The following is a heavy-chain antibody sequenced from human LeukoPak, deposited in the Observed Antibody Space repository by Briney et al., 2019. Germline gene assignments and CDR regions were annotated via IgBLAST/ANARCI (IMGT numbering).Heavy chain of an antibody. CDR3: ASDYGDFGRF. J-gene: IGHJ4*02. Sequence: SETLSLTCAVYGRSFSGYYWTWIRQTPGKGLEWIGEINHSGITDYNPSLRSRVTISVDTSKNQFSLKLSSVTAADTAIYYCASDYGDFGRFWGRGTLVTVSS. V-gene: IGHV4-34*01. CDR1: GRSFSGYY. D-gene: IGHD4-17*01. CDR2: INHSGIT.